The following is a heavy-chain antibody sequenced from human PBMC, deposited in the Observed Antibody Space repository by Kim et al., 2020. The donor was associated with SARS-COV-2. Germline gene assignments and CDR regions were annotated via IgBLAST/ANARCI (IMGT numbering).Heavy chain of an antibody. V-gene: IGHV3-48*02. Sequence: VKGRFTISRDNAKNSLYLQMNSLRDEDTAVYYCARRYYYDSSGYYYPDIWGQGTMVTVSS. J-gene: IGHJ3*02. D-gene: IGHD3-22*01. CDR3: ARRYYYDSSGYYYPDI.